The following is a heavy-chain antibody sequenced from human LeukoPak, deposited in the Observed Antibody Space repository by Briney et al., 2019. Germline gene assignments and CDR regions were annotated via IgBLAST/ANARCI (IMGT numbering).Heavy chain of an antibody. D-gene: IGHD3-10*01. CDR1: GHTFTSYG. V-gene: IGHV1-18*01. J-gene: IGHJ4*02. CDR2: ISAYNGNT. Sequence: ASVKVSCKASGHTFTSYGISWVRQAPGQGLEWMGWISAYNGNTNYAQKLQGRVTMTTDTSTSTAYMELRSLRSDDTAVYYCARDGDYYGSGIVADYWGQGTLVTVSS. CDR3: ARDGDYYGSGIVADY.